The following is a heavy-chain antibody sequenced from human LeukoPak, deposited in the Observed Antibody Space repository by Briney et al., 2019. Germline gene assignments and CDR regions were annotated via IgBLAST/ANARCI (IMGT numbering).Heavy chain of an antibody. Sequence: SETLSLTCNVSGASISSSSYYWGWIRQPPGKGLEWIGSIYYSGSTYYNPSLKSRVTISVDTSKNQFSLKLSSVTAADTAVYYCASERNIAAAGTDWFDPWGQGTLVTVSS. CDR1: GASISSSSYY. V-gene: IGHV4-39*07. D-gene: IGHD6-13*01. CDR2: IYYSGST. J-gene: IGHJ5*02. CDR3: ASERNIAAAGTDWFDP.